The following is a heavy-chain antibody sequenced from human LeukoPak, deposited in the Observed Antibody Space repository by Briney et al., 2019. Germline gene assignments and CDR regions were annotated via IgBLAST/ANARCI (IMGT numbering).Heavy chain of an antibody. V-gene: IGHV4-34*01. CDR1: GGSFSGYY. CDR2: INHSGST. D-gene: IGHD3-10*01. Sequence: SETLSLTCAVYGGSFSGYYWSWIRQPPGKGLEWIGEINHSGSTNYNPSFKSRVTISVDTYKNQFSLKLSSVTAADKAVYYCAGGAYVLLWFGDTHSFDPWGQGTLVTVSS. CDR3: AGGAYVLLWFGDTHSFDP. J-gene: IGHJ5*02.